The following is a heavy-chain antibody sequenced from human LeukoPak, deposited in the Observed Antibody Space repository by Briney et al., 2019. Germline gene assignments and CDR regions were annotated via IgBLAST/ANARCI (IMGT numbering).Heavy chain of an antibody. D-gene: IGHD5-24*01. J-gene: IGHJ4*02. CDR3: ARNLGGYNLHTFDY. Sequence: GGSLRLSCAASGFTFSSYAMHWVRQAPGKGLEWEAVISYDGSNKYYADSLKGRFTISRDNSKNTLYLQMNSLRAEDTAVYYCARNLGGYNLHTFDYWGQGTLVTVSS. CDR1: GFTFSSYA. CDR2: ISYDGSNK. V-gene: IGHV3-30*04.